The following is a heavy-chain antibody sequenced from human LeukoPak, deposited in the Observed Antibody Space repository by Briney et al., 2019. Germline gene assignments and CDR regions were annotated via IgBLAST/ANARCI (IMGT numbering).Heavy chain of an antibody. CDR2: IYTSGST. CDR3: ARGGGATRIDY. D-gene: IGHD5-12*01. J-gene: IGHJ4*02. V-gene: IGHV4-61*02. Sequence: SETLSLTCTVSGDSIRSGTYYWSWIRQPAGKGLEWIGRIYTSGSTSYNPSLKSRVTISVDTSKNQFSLKLTSVTAADTAVYYCARGGGATRIDYWGQGTLVTVSS. CDR1: GDSIRSGTYY.